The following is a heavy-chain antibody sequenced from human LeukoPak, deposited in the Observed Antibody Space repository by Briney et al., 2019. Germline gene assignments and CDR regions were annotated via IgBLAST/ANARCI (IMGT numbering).Heavy chain of an antibody. Sequence: SETLSLTCAVYGGSFSGYYWSWIRQPPGKGLEWIGYIYYSGSTYYNPSLKSRVTISVDTSKNQFSLKLSSVTAADTAVYYCARALIRGYSGYDSFDYWGQGTLVTVSS. CDR3: ARALIRGYSGYDSFDY. CDR2: IYYSGST. V-gene: IGHV4-59*12. CDR1: GGSFSGYY. J-gene: IGHJ4*02. D-gene: IGHD5-12*01.